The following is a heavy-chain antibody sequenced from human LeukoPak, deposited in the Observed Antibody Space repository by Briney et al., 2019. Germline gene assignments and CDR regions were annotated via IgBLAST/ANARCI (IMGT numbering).Heavy chain of an antibody. CDR3: ARGRDSSGYYYDY. Sequence: SETLSLTCAVYGGSFSGYYWSWIRQPPGKGLEWIGEINHSGSTNYNPSLKSRVTISVDTSKNQFSLKLSSVTAADTAVYYCARGRDSSGYYYDYWGQGTLVTVSS. V-gene: IGHV4-34*01. CDR2: INHSGST. CDR1: GGSFSGYY. D-gene: IGHD3-22*01. J-gene: IGHJ4*02.